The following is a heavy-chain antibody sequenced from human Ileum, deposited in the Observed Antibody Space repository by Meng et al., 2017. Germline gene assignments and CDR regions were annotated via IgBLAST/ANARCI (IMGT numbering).Heavy chain of an antibody. CDR3: ARDCSGGGCFDP. CDR1: GGAFSSSA. V-gene: IGHV1-69*10. CDR2: IIPILNAS. J-gene: IGHJ5*02. D-gene: IGHD2-15*01. Sequence: QVQLVQSGAEVKYPGSYVTVSCKASGGAFSSSAIGWLRQAPGRGLEWMGGIIPILNASTYAQNFKGRVTLSADMATTTVYMELSSLTSDDTAVYFCARDCSGGGCFDPWGQGTLVTVSS.